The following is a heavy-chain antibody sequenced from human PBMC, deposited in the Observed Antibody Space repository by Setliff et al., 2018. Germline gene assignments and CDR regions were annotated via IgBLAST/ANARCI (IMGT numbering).Heavy chain of an antibody. Sequence: PGGSLRLSCAASAFTFPTYDMHWMRQAPGKGLEWVANINQYGSEKYYVDSVKGRFTISRDNAKKSLDLQMNSLRVDDTAVYYCARTVGRQDYFDYWGQGTLVTVSS. D-gene: IGHD2-15*01. CDR3: ARTVGRQDYFDY. CDR2: INQYGSEK. CDR1: AFTFPTYD. J-gene: IGHJ4*02. V-gene: IGHV3-7*03.